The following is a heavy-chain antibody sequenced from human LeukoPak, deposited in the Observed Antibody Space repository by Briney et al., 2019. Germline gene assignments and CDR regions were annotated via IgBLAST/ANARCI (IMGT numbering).Heavy chain of an antibody. Sequence: GGSLRLSCAASGFTFSSYAMSWVRQAPGKGLEWVSAISGSGGSTYYADSVKGRFTISRDNAKNSLYLQMNSLRAEDTAVYYCASGSQGVYYYYYMDVWGKGTTVTVSS. CDR2: ISGSGGST. CDR3: ASGSQGVYYYYYMDV. J-gene: IGHJ6*03. D-gene: IGHD3-10*01. CDR1: GFTFSSYA. V-gene: IGHV3-23*01.